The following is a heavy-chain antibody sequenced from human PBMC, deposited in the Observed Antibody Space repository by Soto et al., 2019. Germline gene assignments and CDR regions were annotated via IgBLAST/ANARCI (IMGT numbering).Heavy chain of an antibody. D-gene: IGHD3-22*01. J-gene: IGHJ3*02. CDR1: GYTLTELS. Sequence: ASVKVPCTVSGYTLTELSMHWVRQAPGKGLEWMGGFDPEDGETIYAQKFQGRVTMTEDTSTDTAYMELSSLRSEDTAVYYWEKDMGNSIYIWGKGTMVPVSS. CDR3: EKDMGNSIYI. CDR2: FDPEDGET. V-gene: IGHV1-24*01.